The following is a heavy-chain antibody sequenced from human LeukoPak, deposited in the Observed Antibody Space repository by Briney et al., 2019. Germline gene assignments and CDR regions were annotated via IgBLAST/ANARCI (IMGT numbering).Heavy chain of an antibody. CDR1: GYTFTRYG. J-gene: IGHJ4*02. CDR2: ISAYNGNT. V-gene: IGHV1-18*01. CDR3: ARDRYYDFWSGYYEDFDY. D-gene: IGHD3-3*01. Sequence: ASVKVSCKASGYTFTRYGISWVRQAPGQGLEWMGWISAYNGNTNHAQKLQGRVTMTTDTSTTAYMELRSLRSDDTAVYYCARDRYYDFWSGYYEDFDYWGQGTLVTVSA.